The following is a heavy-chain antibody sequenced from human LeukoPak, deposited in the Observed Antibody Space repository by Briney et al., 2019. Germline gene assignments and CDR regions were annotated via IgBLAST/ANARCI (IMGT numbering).Heavy chain of an antibody. V-gene: IGHV3-23*01. Sequence: GGSLRLSCAASGFTFSSYAMSWVRQAPGKGLEWVSAISGSGGSTYYADSVKGRFTISRDNSKNTLYLQMNSLRAEDTAVYYCAKSEVLWFGELFPRLDYWGQGTLVTVSS. CDR3: AKSEVLWFGELFPRLDY. CDR1: GFTFSSYA. CDR2: ISGSGGST. J-gene: IGHJ4*02. D-gene: IGHD3-10*01.